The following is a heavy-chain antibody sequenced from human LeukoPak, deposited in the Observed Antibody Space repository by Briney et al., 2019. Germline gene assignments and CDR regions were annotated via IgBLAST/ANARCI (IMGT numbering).Heavy chain of an antibody. J-gene: IGHJ4*02. Sequence: SETLSLTCAVYGGSFSSYYWSWIRQPPGKGLEWIGEINHSGSTNYNPSLKSRVTISVDTSKNQFSLKLSSVTAADTAVYYCAGRQTYYYDSSGYYYPLAYFDYWGQGTLVTVSS. CDR3: AGRQTYYYDSSGYYYPLAYFDY. CDR1: GGSFSSYY. V-gene: IGHV4-34*01. D-gene: IGHD3-22*01. CDR2: INHSGST.